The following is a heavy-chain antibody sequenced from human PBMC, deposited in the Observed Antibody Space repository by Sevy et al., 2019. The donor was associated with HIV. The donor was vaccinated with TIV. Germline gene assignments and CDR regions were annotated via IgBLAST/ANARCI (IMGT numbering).Heavy chain of an antibody. D-gene: IGHD3-22*01. V-gene: IGHV1-69*13. CDR2: IIPIFGST. CDR3: ARGITTILGGGYYFDS. Sequence: ASVKVSCKTSGDTFRNYALCWVRQAPGQGLEWMGGIIPIFGSTDYAQKFQGKVTLTADESTSTVYMEFRSVRSEDTAVYYCARGITTILGGGYYFDSWGQGTLVTVSS. J-gene: IGHJ4*02. CDR1: GDTFRNYA.